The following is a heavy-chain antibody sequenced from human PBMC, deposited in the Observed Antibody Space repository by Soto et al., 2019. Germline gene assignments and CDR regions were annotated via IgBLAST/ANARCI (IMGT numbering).Heavy chain of an antibody. CDR1: GGSISSGGYY. Sequence: QVQLQESGPGLVKPSQTLSLTCTVSGGSISSGGYYWNWIRQHPGKGLEWIGHIYYTGSTYDNPTLTKRLTISDATSKNHCCLKLTRVTAGVQAVYDGARAPLTWGQGTLVTVSS. J-gene: IGHJ4*02. CDR2: IYYTGST. V-gene: IGHV4-31*03. CDR3: ARAPLT.